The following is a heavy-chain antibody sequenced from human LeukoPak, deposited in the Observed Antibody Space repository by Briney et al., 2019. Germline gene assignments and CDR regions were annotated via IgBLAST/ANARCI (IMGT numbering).Heavy chain of an antibody. V-gene: IGHV3-23*01. Sequence: GGSLRLSCEASGFTFNTYAMNWVRQAPGKGLEWVSAVSDSGASTYYAVSVKGRFTISRDNSRNTLYLQMNSLRVEDTALYCCAKQTYSGWSSSFDYWGQGTLVAVSS. D-gene: IGHD6-19*01. CDR2: VSDSGAST. CDR1: GFTFNTYA. CDR3: AKQTYSGWSSSFDY. J-gene: IGHJ4*02.